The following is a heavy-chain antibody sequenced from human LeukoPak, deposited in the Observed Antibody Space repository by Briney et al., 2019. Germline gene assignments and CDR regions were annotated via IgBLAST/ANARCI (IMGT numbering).Heavy chain of an antibody. D-gene: IGHD2-15*01. CDR3: ARVHSACSGGSCYYYGIDV. CDR1: GYSFTDYW. J-gene: IGHJ6*02. CDR2: IYPGDSDT. Sequence: GESLKISCEGSGYSFTDYWIGWVRQMPGKGLEWMGVIYPGDSDTKYSPSFQGQVTISADKSISTAYLQWSSLKSSDTAIYYCARVHSACSGGSCYYYGIDVWGQGTTVTVTS. V-gene: IGHV5-51*01.